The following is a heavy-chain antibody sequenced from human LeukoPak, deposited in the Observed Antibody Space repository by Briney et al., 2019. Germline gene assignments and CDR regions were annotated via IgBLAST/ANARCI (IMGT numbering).Heavy chain of an antibody. J-gene: IGHJ4*02. CDR3: TTGYCSRTSCYYFEY. V-gene: IGHV3-15*01. CDR1: GFTFSNAW. D-gene: IGHD2-2*01. Sequence: PGGALRLSCAASGFTFSNAWMSWVRQAPGKGLEGVGRIKSKTDGGTTDYAAPVKGRFTISRDDSKNTLYLQMNSLKTEDTAVYYCTTGYCSRTSCYYFEYWGQGTPVTVSS. CDR2: IKSKTDGGTT.